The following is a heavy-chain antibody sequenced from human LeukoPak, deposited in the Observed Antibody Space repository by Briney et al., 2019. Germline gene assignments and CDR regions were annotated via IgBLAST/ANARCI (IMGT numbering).Heavy chain of an antibody. J-gene: IGHJ6*03. CDR1: GFTFSSFW. Sequence: GGSLRLSCAASGFTFSSFWMSWVRKATGKGLEWVANIKEDGSEEYYVGSVTGRFTISRDNAKNSLYLQMNSLRAEDTAVYYCAREGMIFGVFHYMDVWGKGTTVSVSS. V-gene: IGHV3-7*01. CDR2: IKEDGSEE. CDR3: AREGMIFGVFHYMDV. D-gene: IGHD3-3*01.